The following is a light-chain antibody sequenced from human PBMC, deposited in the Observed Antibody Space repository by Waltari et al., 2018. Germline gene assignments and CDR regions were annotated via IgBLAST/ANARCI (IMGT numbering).Light chain of an antibody. CDR1: SSDVGSYKL. CDR3: CSYAGSSTLL. CDR2: EGS. Sequence: QSALTQPASVSGSPGQSITVSCTGTSSDVGSYKLVSWYPQHPGKAPKLMIYEGSKRPSGVSNRFSGSKSGNTASLTISGLQAEDEADYYCCSYAGSSTLLFGGGTKVTVL. J-gene: IGLJ2*01. V-gene: IGLV2-23*01.